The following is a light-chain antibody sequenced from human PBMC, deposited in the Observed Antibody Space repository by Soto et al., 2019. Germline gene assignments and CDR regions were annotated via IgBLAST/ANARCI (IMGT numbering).Light chain of an antibody. V-gene: IGKV3D-15*01. Sequence: EIVMTQSPATLAVPPGGKATLSCKASQSVSSNLAWYQQKPGQAPSLLIYDISARATGIPTRFSGSGSGTEFTLTISSLQSEDFAVYYCQQYNDWPLTFGGGTKVDIK. CDR3: QQYNDWPLT. CDR2: DIS. CDR1: QSVSSN. J-gene: IGKJ4*01.